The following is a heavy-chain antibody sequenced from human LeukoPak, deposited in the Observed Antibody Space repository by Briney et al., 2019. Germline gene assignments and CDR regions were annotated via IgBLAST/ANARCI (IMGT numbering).Heavy chain of an antibody. Sequence: SETLSLTCTVSGGSISSSSYYWGWIRQPPGKGLEWIGSIYYSGSTYYNPSLKSRVTISVDTSKNQFSLKLSSVTAADTAVYYCARAHCSSTTTTCYVVPYYYYYYMDVWGKGTTVTVSS. CDR3: ARAHCSSTTTTCYVVPYYYYYYMDV. J-gene: IGHJ6*03. CDR1: GGSISSSSYY. D-gene: IGHD2-2*01. CDR2: IYYSGST. V-gene: IGHV4-39*07.